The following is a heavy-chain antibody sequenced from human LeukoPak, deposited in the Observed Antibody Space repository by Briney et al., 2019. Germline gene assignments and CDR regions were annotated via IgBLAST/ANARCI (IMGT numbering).Heavy chain of an antibody. V-gene: IGHV3-74*01. J-gene: IGHJ4*02. CDR3: ARARWSSTGWFLGY. Sequence: GESVRLSCAASGFTFSSYWMHWVRQAPGKGLVWVSRVNPQGSGTSYTDSVKGRFTISRDNAKDALHLRMDNLRVEDTAVYYCARARWSSTGWFLGYWGQGTLVTVSS. CDR2: VNPQGSGT. CDR1: GFTFSSYW. D-gene: IGHD6-19*01.